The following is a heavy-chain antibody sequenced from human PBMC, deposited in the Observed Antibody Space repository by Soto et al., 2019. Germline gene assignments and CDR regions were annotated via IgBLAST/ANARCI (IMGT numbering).Heavy chain of an antibody. CDR1: GYSVSSKSDT. J-gene: IGHJ4*02. D-gene: IGHD5-12*01. CDR2: TYYRSKWYN. Sequence: SQTLSLTCAVSGYSVSSKSDTWNWIRQSPSRGLEWLGRTYYRSKWYNDYAVSVKSRITINPDTSKNQFSLQLNSVTPEDTAVYYCARAKDGSIDYWGQGALVTVSS. CDR3: ARAKDGSIDY. V-gene: IGHV6-1*01.